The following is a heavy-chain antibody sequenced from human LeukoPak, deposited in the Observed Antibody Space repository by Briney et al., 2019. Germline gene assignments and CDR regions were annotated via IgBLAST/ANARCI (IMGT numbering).Heavy chain of an antibody. D-gene: IGHD3-22*01. CDR2: ISYDGSNK. Sequence: PGGSLRLSCAASGFTFSKYGMHWVRQAPGKGLEWVAVISYDGSNKYYADSVKGRFTISRDNSKNTLYLQMNSLRAEDTAVYYCAASDYYDSSGYGGIDYWGQGTLVTVSS. CDR1: GFTFSKYG. J-gene: IGHJ4*02. CDR3: AASDYYDSSGYGGIDY. V-gene: IGHV3-30*19.